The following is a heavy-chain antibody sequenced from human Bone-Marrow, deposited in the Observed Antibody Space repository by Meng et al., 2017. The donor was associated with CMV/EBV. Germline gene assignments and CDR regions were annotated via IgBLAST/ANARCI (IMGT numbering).Heavy chain of an antibody. J-gene: IGHJ4*02. V-gene: IGHV3-30*04. CDR3: ARGQYSLPYWYFDY. CDR2: ISNDGSNE. D-gene: IGHD2-21*01. CDR1: GFTFSTYA. Sequence: GESLKISCAASGFTFSTYALHWVRQAPGKGLEWVAVISNDGSNEYYADSVKGRFTISRDNSKNTLYLQMNSLGAEDTAVYYCARGQYSLPYWYFDYWGQGTPVTVSS.